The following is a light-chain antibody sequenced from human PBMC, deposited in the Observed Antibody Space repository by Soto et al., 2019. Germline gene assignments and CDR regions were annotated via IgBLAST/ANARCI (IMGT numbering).Light chain of an antibody. V-gene: IGKV3-15*01. J-gene: IGKJ4*01. CDR3: QQYNNWPL. Sequence: EIVMTQSPAALSVSPGERATLSCRASQSVSSNLAWYQQNPGQAPRLLIYGASTRATGIPARFSGSGSGTEFTLTISSLQSEDFAVYYCQQYNNWPLFGGGTKVDIK. CDR2: GAS. CDR1: QSVSSN.